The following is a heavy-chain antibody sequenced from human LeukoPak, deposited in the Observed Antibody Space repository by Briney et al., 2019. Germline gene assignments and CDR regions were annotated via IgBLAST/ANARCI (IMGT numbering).Heavy chain of an antibody. J-gene: IGHJ3*02. CDR1: GFTFDDYA. CDR3: AKILSSGYNDDFDI. D-gene: IGHD3-22*01. CDR2: IRWDGGTI. V-gene: IGHV3-9*01. Sequence: GRSLRLSCAGSGFTFDDYAMHWVRQAPGKGLEWVSGIRWDGGTIGYADSVKGRFTISRDNAKNSLYLQMNLLRAEDTAMYYCAKILSSGYNDDFDIWGQGTMVSVSS.